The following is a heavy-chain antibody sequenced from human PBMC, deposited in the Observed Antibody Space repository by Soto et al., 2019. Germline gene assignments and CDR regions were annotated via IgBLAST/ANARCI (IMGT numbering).Heavy chain of an antibody. CDR3: ARDIGTYYEYFDY. J-gene: IGHJ4*02. D-gene: IGHD1-26*01. Sequence: QVQLVQSGAEVKKPGASVKVSCKASGYTFTRYGISWVRQAPGQGLEWMGWISAYSGNVDYAQKFQGRVTMTADQSTSTAYMELRTLRSDDTAVYYCARDIGTYYEYFDYWGQGTLVTVS. CDR2: ISAYSGNV. V-gene: IGHV1-18*01. CDR1: GYTFTRYG.